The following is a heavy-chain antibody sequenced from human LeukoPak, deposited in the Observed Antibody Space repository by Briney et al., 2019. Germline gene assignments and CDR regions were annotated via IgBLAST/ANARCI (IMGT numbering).Heavy chain of an antibody. CDR1: GFTFTTYG. CDR2: IWYDASKK. J-gene: IGHJ4*02. CDR3: ARDLSYGSGEF. V-gene: IGHV3-33*01. Sequence: SGTSLRLSCAASGFTFTTYGFHWVRQAPGKGLEWVAVIWYDASKKYYAGSVKGRFTISRDNSKNTLYLQMDSLRAEDTAVYYCARDLSYGSGEFWGQGTLVSVSS. D-gene: IGHD3-10*01.